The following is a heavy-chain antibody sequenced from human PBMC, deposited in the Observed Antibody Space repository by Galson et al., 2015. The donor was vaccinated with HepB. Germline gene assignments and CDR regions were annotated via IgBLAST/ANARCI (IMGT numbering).Heavy chain of an antibody. CDR1: GYTFTSYA. CDR2: INAGNGNT. J-gene: IGHJ4*02. D-gene: IGHD3-22*01. Sequence: SVKVSCKASGYTFTSYAMQWVRQAPGQRLEWMGWINAGNGNTKYSQKFQGRVTITRDTSASTAYMELSSLRSEDTAVYYCARASMIVVEGDFDYWGQGTLVTVSS. V-gene: IGHV1-3*01. CDR3: ARASMIVVEGDFDY.